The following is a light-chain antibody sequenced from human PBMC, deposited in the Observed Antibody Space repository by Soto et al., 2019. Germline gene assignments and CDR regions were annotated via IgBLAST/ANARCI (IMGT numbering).Light chain of an antibody. CDR2: GNH. CDR3: QSYDNSLSDYV. Sequence: QSVLTPPPSVSGAPGQRVTISCTGSSSNIGAANDVHWYQQLPGRAPTLLIYGNHNRPSGVPDRFPGSKSGTSASLAITGLQSENEADYYCQSYDNSLSDYVFGTGTKVTVL. J-gene: IGLJ1*01. V-gene: IGLV1-40*01. CDR1: SSNIGAAND.